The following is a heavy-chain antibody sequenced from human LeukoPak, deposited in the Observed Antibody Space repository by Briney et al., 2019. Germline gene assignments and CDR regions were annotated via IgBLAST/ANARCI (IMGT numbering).Heavy chain of an antibody. V-gene: IGHV3-33*06. Sequence: PGGSLRLSCAASGFTFSSYGMHWVRQAPGKGLEWVAVIWYDGSNKYYADSVKGRFTISRDNSKNTLYLQMNSLRAEDTAVYYCAKSNSYDSFGAFDIWGQGTMVTVSS. CDR1: GFTFSSYG. CDR2: IWYDGSNK. CDR3: AKSNSYDSFGAFDI. J-gene: IGHJ3*02. D-gene: IGHD5-12*01.